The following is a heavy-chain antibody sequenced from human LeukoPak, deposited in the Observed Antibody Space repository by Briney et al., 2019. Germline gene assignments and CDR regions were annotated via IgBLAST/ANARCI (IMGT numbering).Heavy chain of an antibody. CDR3: ARDHDFWSGSPRAFDI. CDR1: GFTFSSYA. D-gene: IGHD3-3*01. J-gene: IGHJ3*02. V-gene: IGHV3-30-3*01. Sequence: GGSLRLSCAASGFTFSSYAMHWVRQAPGKGLEWVAVISYDGSNKYYADSVKGRFTISRDNSKNTLYLQMNSLRAEDTAMYYCARDHDFWSGSPRAFDIWGQGTMVTVSS. CDR2: ISYDGSNK.